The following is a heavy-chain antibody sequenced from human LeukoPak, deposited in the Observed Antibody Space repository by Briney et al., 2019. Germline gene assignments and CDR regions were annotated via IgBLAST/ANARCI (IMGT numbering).Heavy chain of an antibody. D-gene: IGHD3-22*01. V-gene: IGHV4-59*08. CDR1: GGSISSYY. CDR2: IYYSGST. CDR3: ARLGYYYDSSGHSVFDY. J-gene: IGHJ4*02. Sequence: SETLSLTCTVSGGSISSYYWSWIRQPPGKGLEWIGYIYYSGSTNYNPSLKSRVTISVDTSKNQFSLKLSSVTAADTAVYYCARLGYYYDSSGHSVFDYWGQGTLVTVSS.